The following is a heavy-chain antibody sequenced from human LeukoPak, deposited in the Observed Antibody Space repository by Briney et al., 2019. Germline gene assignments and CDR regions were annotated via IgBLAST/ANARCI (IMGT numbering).Heavy chain of an antibody. CDR1: LGTFSSYA. J-gene: IGHJ4*02. CDR2: NIPIFGIA. V-gene: IGHV1-69*04. Sequence: PGSSVKVSCQASLGTFSSYAISWVRPAPGQGLEWMGSNIPIFGIANYAQKFQGRVTITADKSTSTANMELSSLRSEDTAVYYCARDRYTYSSSWYLRFDYWGQGTLVTVSS. CDR3: ARDRYTYSSSWYLRFDY. D-gene: IGHD6-13*01.